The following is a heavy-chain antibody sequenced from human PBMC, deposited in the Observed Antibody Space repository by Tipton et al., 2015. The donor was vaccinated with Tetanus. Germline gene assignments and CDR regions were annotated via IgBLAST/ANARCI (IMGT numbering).Heavy chain of an antibody. J-gene: IGHJ4*02. CDR1: GFIFSSYG. D-gene: IGHD2-15*01. Sequence: SLRLSCAASGFIFSSYGIHWVRQAPGKGLEWVAVSWYDGTDKYYADSVKGRFTISRDNSKNTLYLQMNSVRAEDTAVYYCAREADCSGGSCFSRDFDNLGQGAQVTVSS. CDR2: SWYDGTDK. V-gene: IGHV3-33*01. CDR3: AREADCSGGSCFSRDFDN.